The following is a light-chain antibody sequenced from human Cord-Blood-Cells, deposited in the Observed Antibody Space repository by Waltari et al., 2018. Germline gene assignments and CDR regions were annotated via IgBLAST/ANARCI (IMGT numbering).Light chain of an antibody. V-gene: IGLV1-44*01. Sequence: QSVLTQPPSASGTPGQRVTISCSGSSSNIGSNTVNWYQQLPGTAPKHLIYSNNQRPAGFPDRFSGSQCGTSASLAISGLQSEDEADYYCAAWDDSLNGWVFGGGTKLTVL. J-gene: IGLJ3*02. CDR2: SNN. CDR3: AAWDDSLNGWV. CDR1: SSNIGSNT.